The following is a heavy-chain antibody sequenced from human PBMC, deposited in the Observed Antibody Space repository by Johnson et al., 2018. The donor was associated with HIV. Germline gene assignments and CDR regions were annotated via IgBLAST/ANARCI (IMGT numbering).Heavy chain of an antibody. CDR3: ARALRVVVVAATFDAFDI. Sequence: VQLVESGGGVVQPGRSLRLSCAASGFTFDDYAMHWVRQAPGKGLEWVSGISWTGGSTGYADSVKGRFTISRDNAKNSLYLQMNSLRAEDTALYYCARALRVVVVAATFDAFDIWGQGTMVTVSS. J-gene: IGHJ3*02. D-gene: IGHD2-15*01. CDR2: ISWTGGST. CDR1: GFTFDDYA. V-gene: IGHV3-20*04.